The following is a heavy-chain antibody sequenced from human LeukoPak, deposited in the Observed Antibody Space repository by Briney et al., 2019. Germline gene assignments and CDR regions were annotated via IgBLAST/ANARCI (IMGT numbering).Heavy chain of an antibody. CDR3: ARGAEQWLVLAPQRNWFDP. V-gene: IGHV4-34*01. D-gene: IGHD6-19*01. CDR2: INHSGST. Sequence: PSETLSLTCAVYGGSFSGYYWSWIRQTPGKGLEWIGEINHSGSTNYNPSLKSRVTISVDTSKNQFSLELSSVTAADTAVYYCARGAEQWLVLAPQRNWFDPWGQGTLVTVSS. CDR1: GGSFSGYY. J-gene: IGHJ5*02.